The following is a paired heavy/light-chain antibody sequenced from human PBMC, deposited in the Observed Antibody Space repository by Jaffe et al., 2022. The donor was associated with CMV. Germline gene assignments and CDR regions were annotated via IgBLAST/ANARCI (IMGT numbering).Light chain of an antibody. J-gene: IGKJ1*01. CDR3: QQYNNWPKT. V-gene: IGKV3-15*01. CDR1: QSVSSN. CDR2: GAS. Sequence: EIVMTQSPATLSVSPGERATLSCRASQSVSSNLAWYQQKPGQAPRLLIYGASTRATGIPARFSGSGSGTEFTLTISSLQSEDFAVYYCQQYNNWPKTFGQGTKVEIK.
Heavy chain of an antibody. CDR2: INHSGST. CDR3: ARGLRGDSRSQRHGRPGYYYMDV. J-gene: IGHJ6*03. D-gene: IGHD2-21*01. Sequence: QVQLQQWGAGLLKPSETLSLTCAVYGGSFSGYYWSWIRQPPGKGLEWIGEINHSGSTNYNPSLKSRVTISVDTSKNQFSLKLSSVTAADTAVYYCARGLRGDSRSQRHGRPGYYYMDVWGKGTTVTVSS. V-gene: IGHV4-34*01. CDR1: GGSFSGYY.